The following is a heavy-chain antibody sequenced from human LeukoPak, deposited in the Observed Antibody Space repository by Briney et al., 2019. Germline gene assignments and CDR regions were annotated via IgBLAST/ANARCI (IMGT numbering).Heavy chain of an antibody. CDR3: ARDLDILTGYYKPNNWFDP. J-gene: IGHJ5*02. Sequence: ASVKVSCKASGYTFTGYYMHWVRQAPGQGLEWMGWINPNSGGTNYAQKFQGRVTMTRDTSTSTVYMELSSLRSEDTAVYYCARDLDILTGYYKPNNWFDPWGQGTLVTVSS. D-gene: IGHD3-9*01. CDR1: GYTFTGYY. CDR2: INPNSGGT. V-gene: IGHV1-2*02.